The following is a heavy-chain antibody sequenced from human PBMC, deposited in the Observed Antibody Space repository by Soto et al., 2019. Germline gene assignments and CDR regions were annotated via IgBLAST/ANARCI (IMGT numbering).Heavy chain of an antibody. V-gene: IGHV6-1*01. CDR1: GDSVSSNSAA. CDR2: TYYRSKWYN. CDR3: ARDLVPNQDIFTGIDYFDY. D-gene: IGHD3-9*01. J-gene: IGHJ4*02. Sequence: SQTLSLTCAISGDSVSSNSAAWNWIRQSPSRGLEWLGRTYYRSKWYNDYAVSVKSRITINPDTSKNQFSLQLNSVTPEDTAVYYCARDLVPNQDIFTGIDYFDYWGQGTLVTVSS.